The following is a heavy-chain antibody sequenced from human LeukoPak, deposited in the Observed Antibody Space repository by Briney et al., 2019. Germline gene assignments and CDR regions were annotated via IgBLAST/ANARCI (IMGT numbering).Heavy chain of an antibody. CDR2: VDPEDGET. J-gene: IGHJ4*02. D-gene: IGHD3-22*01. CDR1: GYTFTDYY. V-gene: IGHV1-69-2*01. CDR3: ATVDYYDSSGLDY. Sequence: ASVKVSCKVSGYTFTDYYMHWVQQAPGKGLEWMGLVDPEDGETIYAEKFQGRVTITADTSTDTAHMELSSLRSEDTAVYYCATVDYYDSSGLDYWGQGTLVTVSS.